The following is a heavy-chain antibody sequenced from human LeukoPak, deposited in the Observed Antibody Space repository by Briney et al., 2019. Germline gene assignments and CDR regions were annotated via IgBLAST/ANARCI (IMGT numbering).Heavy chain of an antibody. J-gene: IGHJ6*03. CDR2: KYYSGST. Sequence: SETLSLTCTVSGGSISSSSYYGGWIRQPPGKGLEWIGSKYYSGSTYYNPSLKNRVTISVDTSKNQFSLKLSSVTAADTAVYYCARNIAVAGRGDYMDVWGKGTTVTISS. CDR1: GGSISSSSYY. V-gene: IGHV4-39*01. D-gene: IGHD6-19*01. CDR3: ARNIAVAGRGDYMDV.